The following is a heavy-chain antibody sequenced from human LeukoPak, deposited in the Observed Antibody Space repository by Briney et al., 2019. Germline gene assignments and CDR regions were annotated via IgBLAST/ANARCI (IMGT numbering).Heavy chain of an antibody. CDR1: GDSINSSDYY. V-gene: IGHV4-39*01. D-gene: IGHD7-27*01. CDR3: ARHGNWDPFDY. CDR2: IYYSGST. Sequence: SETLSLTCTVSGDSINSSDYYWAWIRQPPGEGLEWIGTIYYSGSTYYKSSLKSRLTISVDSSKNQFSLKMISVTAADTGVYYRARHGNWDPFDYWGQGALVTVSS. J-gene: IGHJ4*02.